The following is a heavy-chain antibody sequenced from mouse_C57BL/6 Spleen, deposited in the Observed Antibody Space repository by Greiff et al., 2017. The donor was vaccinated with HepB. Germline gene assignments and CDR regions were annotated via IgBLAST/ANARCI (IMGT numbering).Heavy chain of an antibody. J-gene: IGHJ3*01. V-gene: IGHV1-64*01. Sequence: VKLQQPGAALVKPGASVKLSCKASGYTFTSYWMHWVKQRPGQGLEWIGMIHPNSGSTNYNEKFKSKATLTVDKSSSTAYMQLSSLTSEDSAVYYCARGDGTPCAYWGQGTLVTVSA. D-gene: IGHD1-1*01. CDR3: ARGDGTPCAY. CDR2: IHPNSGST. CDR1: GYTFTSYW.